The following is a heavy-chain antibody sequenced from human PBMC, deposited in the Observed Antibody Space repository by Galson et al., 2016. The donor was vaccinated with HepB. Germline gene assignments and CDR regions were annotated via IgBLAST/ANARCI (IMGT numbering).Heavy chain of an antibody. V-gene: IGHV3-23*01. D-gene: IGHD6-19*01. Sequence: SLRLSCAASGFTFRNYALSWVRRAPGKGLEWVSHIDGPTPNTHYADSVRGGFSIYRDNSRDTLYLQMDSLTAEDSAIYYCTTWLSHHFDYWGQGTRVTVSS. CDR2: IDGPTPNT. CDR3: TTWLSHHFDY. CDR1: GFTFRNYA. J-gene: IGHJ4*02.